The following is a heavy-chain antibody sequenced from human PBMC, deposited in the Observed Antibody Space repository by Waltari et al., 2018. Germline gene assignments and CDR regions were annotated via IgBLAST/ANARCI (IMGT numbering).Heavy chain of an antibody. D-gene: IGHD3-10*01. CDR2: IKQDGSEK. V-gene: IGHV3-7*01. CDR3: VRVDGYYGSGSEAFDI. Sequence: EVQLVESGGGLVQPGGSLRLSCAASGFTFSSYWMSWVRQAPGKGLEWVANIKQDGSEKYYVDSVKGRFTISRDNAKNSLYLQMNSLRAEDTAVYYCVRVDGYYGSGSEAFDIWGQGTMVTVSS. J-gene: IGHJ3*02. CDR1: GFTFSSYW.